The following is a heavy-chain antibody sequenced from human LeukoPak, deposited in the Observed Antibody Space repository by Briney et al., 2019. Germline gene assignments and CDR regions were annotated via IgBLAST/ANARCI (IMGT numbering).Heavy chain of an antibody. CDR3: ASVIAAAVGY. V-gene: IGHV3-74*01. Sequence: PGGSLRLSCAASGFTLSSYWMHWVRPAPEEGLVWVSRINSDGSSTSYADSVKGRYTISRDNAKNTLYLQMNSLRAEDTAVYYCASVIAAAVGYWGQGTLVTVSS. CDR1: GFTLSSYW. J-gene: IGHJ4*02. CDR2: INSDGSST. D-gene: IGHD6-13*01.